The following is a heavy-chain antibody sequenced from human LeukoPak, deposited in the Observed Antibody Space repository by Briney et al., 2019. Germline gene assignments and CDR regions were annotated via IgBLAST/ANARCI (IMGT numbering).Heavy chain of an antibody. CDR3: ARDRGAAALDI. J-gene: IGHJ3*02. V-gene: IGHV3-74*01. CDR2: IISDGSSR. CDR1: GFTFSSYW. Sequence: GGSLRLSCAASGFTFSSYWMHWVRQAPGKGLVWVSRIISDGSSRSYADSVKGRFTISRDSAENTLYLQMNSLRAEDTAVYYCARDRGAAALDIWGQGTMVTVSS. D-gene: IGHD6-13*01.